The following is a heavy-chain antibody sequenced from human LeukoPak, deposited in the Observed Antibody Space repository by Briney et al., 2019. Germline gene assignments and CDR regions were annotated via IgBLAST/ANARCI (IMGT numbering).Heavy chain of an antibody. CDR2: ISGSGGST. J-gene: IGHJ4*02. D-gene: IGHD6-19*01. CDR3: AKHIAVAGSFIRYYFDY. V-gene: IGHV3-23*01. CDR1: GFTFSSYA. Sequence: GGSLRLSCAASGFTFSSYAMSWVRQAPGKGLEWVSAISGSGGSTYYADSVKGRFTISRDNSKNTLYLQMNSLRAEDTAVYYCAKHIAVAGSFIRYYFDYWGQGTLVTVSS.